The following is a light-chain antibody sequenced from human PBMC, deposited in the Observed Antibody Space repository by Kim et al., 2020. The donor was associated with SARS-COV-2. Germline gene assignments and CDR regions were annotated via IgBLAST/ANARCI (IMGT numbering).Light chain of an antibody. Sequence: GQSITSSCPGTSSDVGGYHSVSWYQQHPDRAPKLMICDVSNRPSGVSHRFSGSKSGNTASLTISGLQAEDEADYYCSSFTSSNTLVFGTGTKVTVL. CDR2: DVS. J-gene: IGLJ1*01. CDR1: SSDVGGYHS. CDR3: SSFTSSNTLV. V-gene: IGLV2-14*03.